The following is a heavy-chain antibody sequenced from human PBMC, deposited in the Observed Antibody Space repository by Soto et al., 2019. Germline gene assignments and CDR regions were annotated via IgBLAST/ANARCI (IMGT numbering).Heavy chain of an antibody. CDR1: GYTFTSYG. J-gene: IGHJ6*02. CDR3: ARDSGGGYYYYGMDV. D-gene: IGHD3-10*01. Sequence: QVQLVQSGAEVKKPGASVKVSCNASGYTFTSYGISWVRQAPGQGLEWMGWISAYNGNTNYAQKLQGRATMATDKSTSTAYMELRSLRSDDTAGDYCARDSGGGYYYYGMDVWGQGTTVTVSS. CDR2: ISAYNGNT. V-gene: IGHV1-18*01.